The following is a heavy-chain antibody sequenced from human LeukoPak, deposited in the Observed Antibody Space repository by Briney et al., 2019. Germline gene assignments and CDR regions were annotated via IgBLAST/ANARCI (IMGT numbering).Heavy chain of an antibody. V-gene: IGHV4-30-2*01. D-gene: IGHD6-13*01. Sequence: SQTLSLTCTVSGGSISSGGYYWSWIRQPPGKGLEWIGYIYHSGSTYYNPSLKSRVTISVDRSKNQFSLKLSSVTAADTAVYYCARDQTTGLYSSSWYPTVPCWFDPWGQGTLVTVSS. CDR2: IYHSGST. CDR1: GGSISSGGYY. J-gene: IGHJ5*02. CDR3: ARDQTTGLYSSSWYPTVPCWFDP.